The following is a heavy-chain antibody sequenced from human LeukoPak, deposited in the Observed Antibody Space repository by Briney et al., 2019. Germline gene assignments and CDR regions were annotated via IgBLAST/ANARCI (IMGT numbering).Heavy chain of an antibody. CDR2: IYTSGST. V-gene: IGHV4-61*02. J-gene: IGHJ4*02. Sequence: SETLSLTXTVSGGSISSGSYYWSWIRQPAGKGLEWIGRIYTSGSTNYNPSLKSRVTISVDTSKNQFSLKLSSVTAADTAVYYCARNDFWSGYLDYWGQGTLVTVSS. CDR3: ARNDFWSGYLDY. CDR1: GGSISSGSYY. D-gene: IGHD3-3*01.